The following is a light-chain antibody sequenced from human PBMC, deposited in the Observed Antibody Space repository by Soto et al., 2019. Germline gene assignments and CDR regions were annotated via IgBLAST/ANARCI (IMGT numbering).Light chain of an antibody. Sequence: EVGLTQSPGTLSLSPGERATLSCRASQTVRNNYLAWYQQKPGQAPRLLIYDASSRATGIPDRFSGGGSGTDFTLTISSLQPEDVAAYYCQKYNSAPLTFGGGTKVDI. CDR1: QTVRNNY. V-gene: IGKV3-20*01. CDR3: QKYNSAPLT. CDR2: DAS. J-gene: IGKJ4*01.